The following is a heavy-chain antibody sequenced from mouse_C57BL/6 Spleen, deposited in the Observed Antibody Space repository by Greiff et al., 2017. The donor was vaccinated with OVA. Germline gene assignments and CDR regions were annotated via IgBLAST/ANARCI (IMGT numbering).Heavy chain of an antibody. J-gene: IGHJ4*01. V-gene: IGHV1-69*01. CDR2: IDPSASYT. CDR3: ARPYGSSHYYAIDY. D-gene: IGHD1-1*01. CDR1: GYTFTSYW. Sequence: QVQLQQPGAELVMPGASVKLSCKASGYTFTSYWMHWVKQRPGQGLEWIGEIDPSASYTNYNQKFKGKSTLTVDKSSSTAYMQLSSLTSEDSAVYYCARPYGSSHYYAIDYWGQGTSVTVSS.